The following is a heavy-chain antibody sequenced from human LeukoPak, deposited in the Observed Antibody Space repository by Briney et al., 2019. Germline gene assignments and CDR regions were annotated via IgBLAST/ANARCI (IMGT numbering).Heavy chain of an antibody. CDR1: GGSISSSY. J-gene: IGHJ4*02. Sequence: KPSETLSLTCTVSGGSISSSYWSWVRQPPGKGLEWIGYIYYSGSTNYNPSLKSRATISVDTSKNQFSLKLSSVTAADTAVYYCARSGLWGYFDYWGQGTLVTVSS. CDR3: ARSGLWGYFDY. V-gene: IGHV4-59*01. D-gene: IGHD5-18*01. CDR2: IYYSGST.